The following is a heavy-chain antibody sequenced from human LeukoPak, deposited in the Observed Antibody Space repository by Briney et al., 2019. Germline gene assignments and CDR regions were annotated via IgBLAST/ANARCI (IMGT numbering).Heavy chain of an antibody. CDR1: GLTFSTNS. CDR2: ISGSGGST. J-gene: IGHJ6*02. V-gene: IGHV3-23*01. Sequence: GGSLRLSCAAAGLTFSTNSMNWVRQAPGKGLEWVSAISGSGGSTYYADSVKGRFTISRDNSKNTLYLQMNSLRAEDTAVYYCARSSTSPSRYYGMDVWGQGTTVTVSS. CDR3: ARSSTSPSRYYGMDV. D-gene: IGHD2-2*01.